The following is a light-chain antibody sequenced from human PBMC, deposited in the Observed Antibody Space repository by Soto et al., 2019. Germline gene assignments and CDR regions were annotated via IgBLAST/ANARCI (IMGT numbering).Light chain of an antibody. CDR1: QSISRW. CDR3: QQYNGYSTWT. V-gene: IGKV1-5*01. Sequence: DIQMTQSPSTLSASVGDRVTIACRASQSISRWLAWYQQKPGKAPKVLIWDASRLHSGVPSRFSGSGYGTEFTLTISSLQPDDFGTYYCQQYNGYSTWTFGQGTKVEIK. J-gene: IGKJ1*01. CDR2: DAS.